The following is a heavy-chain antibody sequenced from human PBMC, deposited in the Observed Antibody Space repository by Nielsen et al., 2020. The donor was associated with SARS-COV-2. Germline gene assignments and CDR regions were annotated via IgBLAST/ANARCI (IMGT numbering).Heavy chain of an antibody. V-gene: IGHV3-23*01. CDR1: GFTFSSYG. CDR2: ISGSGGST. CDR3: AKDGRGGSYYRDYYGMDV. J-gene: IGHJ6*02. D-gene: IGHD1-26*01. Sequence: GGSLRLSCAASGFTFSSYGMHWVRQAPGKGLEWVSAISGSGGSTYYADSVKGRFTISRDNSKNTLYLQMNSLRAEDTAVYYCAKDGRGGSYYRDYYGMDVWGQGTTVTVSS.